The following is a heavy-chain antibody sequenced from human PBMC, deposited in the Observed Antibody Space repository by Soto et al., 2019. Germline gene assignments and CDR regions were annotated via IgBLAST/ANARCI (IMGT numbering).Heavy chain of an antibody. Sequence: PGGSLRLSCAASGFTFSSYSMNWVRQAPGKGLEWVSYISSSSSTIYYADSVKGRFTISRDNAKNSLYLQMNSLRAEDTAVYYSARRAPRTAPDFDYWGQGTLVTVSS. V-gene: IGHV3-48*01. CDR3: ARRAPRTAPDFDY. J-gene: IGHJ4*02. CDR2: ISSSSSTI. CDR1: GFTFSSYS. D-gene: IGHD2-21*02.